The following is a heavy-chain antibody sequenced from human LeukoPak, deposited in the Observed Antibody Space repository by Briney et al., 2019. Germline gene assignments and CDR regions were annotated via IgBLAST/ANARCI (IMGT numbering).Heavy chain of an antibody. D-gene: IGHD5-24*01. J-gene: IGHJ4*02. V-gene: IGHV3-30*04. Sequence: PGGSLRLSCAASGFTFSSYAMHWVRQAPGKGLEWMTVISYDGSNKYYADSVKGRFTISRDNSKNTLYLQMNSLRAEDTAVYYCARSGNGYNPGESFDYWGQGTLVTVSS. CDR2: ISYDGSNK. CDR1: GFTFSSYA. CDR3: ARSGNGYNPGESFDY.